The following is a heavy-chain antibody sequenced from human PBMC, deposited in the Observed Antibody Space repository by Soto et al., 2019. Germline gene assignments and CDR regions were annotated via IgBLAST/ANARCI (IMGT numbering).Heavy chain of an antibody. CDR3: ARDRGSSDAFDI. CDR1: GGSVSGGSYF. D-gene: IGHD6-6*01. J-gene: IGHJ3*02. V-gene: IGHV4-61*01. CDR2: FYYSGST. Sequence: SETLSLTCTVSGGSVSGGSYFWSWVRQPPGKGLEWIGYFYYSGSTKYNPSLKSRVTISVDTSKNQFSLKLSSVTAADTAVYYCARDRGSSDAFDIWGQGTMVTVSS.